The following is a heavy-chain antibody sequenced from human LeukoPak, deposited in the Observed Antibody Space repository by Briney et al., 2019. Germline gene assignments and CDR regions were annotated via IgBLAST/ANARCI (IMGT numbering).Heavy chain of an antibody. CDR2: IIPIFGTA. CDR1: GGTFISYA. J-gene: IGHJ5*02. V-gene: IGHV1-69*05. Sequence: ASVKVSCKASGGTFISYAISWVRQAPGQGLEWMGGIIPIFGTANYAQKVQGRVTITTDESTTTAYMELSSLRSEDTAVYYCARARSPSSGYLLRDHNWFDPWGQGTLVIVSS. CDR3: ARARSPSSGYLLRDHNWFDP. D-gene: IGHD3-22*01.